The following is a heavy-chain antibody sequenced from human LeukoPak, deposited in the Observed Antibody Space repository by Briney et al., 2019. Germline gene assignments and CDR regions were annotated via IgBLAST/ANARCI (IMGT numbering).Heavy chain of an antibody. Sequence: GGSLRLSCAASGFTFSNYWMGWVRQAPGKRPEWVANMNIDGSEKYYADSVKGRFTISRDNSEDTLYLQMNSLRAEDTAVYYCVRDPSGSGFAFDSWGQGALVTVSS. CDR3: VRDPSGSGFAFDS. CDR1: GFTFSNYW. D-gene: IGHD1-1*01. CDR2: MNIDGSEK. J-gene: IGHJ4*02. V-gene: IGHV3-7*01.